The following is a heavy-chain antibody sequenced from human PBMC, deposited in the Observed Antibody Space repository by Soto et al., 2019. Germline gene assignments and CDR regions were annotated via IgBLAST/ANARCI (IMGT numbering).Heavy chain of an antibody. CDR1: GYTFTNYG. V-gene: IGHV1-18*01. D-gene: IGHD2-8*02. Sequence: QVQLVQSGGEVKKPGASVKVSCKASGYTFTNYGVSWVRQAPGQGLEWMGWISAYNGNTDYAQKLQGRVTMTTDTSTNTAYVELRSLRSDDTAVYYCARVGAYCTGSSCFDSWGQGTLVSVSS. J-gene: IGHJ4*02. CDR3: ARVGAYCTGSSCFDS. CDR2: ISAYNGNT.